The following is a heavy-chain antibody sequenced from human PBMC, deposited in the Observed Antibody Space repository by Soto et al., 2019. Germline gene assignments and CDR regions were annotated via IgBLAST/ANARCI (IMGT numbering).Heavy chain of an antibody. CDR1: GFTFSNAW. Sequence: KSGGSLRLSCAASGFTFSNAWMSWVRQAPGKGLEWVGRIKSKTDGGTTDYAAPVKGRFTISRDDSKNTLYLQMNSLKTEDTAVYYCTTEGIAVAGTYFDYWGQGTLVTVSS. CDR3: TTEGIAVAGTYFDY. CDR2: IKSKTDGGTT. J-gene: IGHJ4*02. D-gene: IGHD6-19*01. V-gene: IGHV3-15*01.